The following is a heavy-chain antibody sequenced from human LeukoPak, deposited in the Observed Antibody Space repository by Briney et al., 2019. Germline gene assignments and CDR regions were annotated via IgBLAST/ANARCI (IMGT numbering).Heavy chain of an antibody. J-gene: IGHJ5*02. V-gene: IGHV3-11*01. Sequence: KSGGSLRLSCAASGFTFSDYYMSWIRQAPGKGLEWVSYISSSGSTIYYADSVKGRFTISRDNAKNSLYLQMNSLRAEDTAVYYCLVDTAMVTGNWFDPWGQGTLVTVSS. CDR3: LVDTAMVTGNWFDP. CDR2: ISSSGSTI. D-gene: IGHD5-18*01. CDR1: GFTFSDYY.